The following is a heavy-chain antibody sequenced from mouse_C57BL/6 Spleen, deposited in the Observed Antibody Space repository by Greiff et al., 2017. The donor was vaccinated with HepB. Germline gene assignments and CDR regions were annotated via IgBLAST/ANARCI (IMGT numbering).Heavy chain of an antibody. V-gene: IGHV3-6*01. CDR2: ISYDGSN. Sequence: VQLQQSGPGLVKPSQSLSLTCSVTGYSITSGYYWNWIRQFPGNKLEWMGYISYDGSNNYNPSLKNRISITRDTSKNQFFLKLNSVTTEDTATYYCAREDSSGYKGFDYWGQGTTLTVSS. CDR3: AREDSSGYKGFDY. J-gene: IGHJ2*01. D-gene: IGHD3-2*02. CDR1: GYSITSGYY.